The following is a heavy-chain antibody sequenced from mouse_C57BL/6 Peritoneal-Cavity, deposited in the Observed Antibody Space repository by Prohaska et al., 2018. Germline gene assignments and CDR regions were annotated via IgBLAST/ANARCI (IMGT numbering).Heavy chain of an antibody. J-gene: IGHJ2*02. Sequence: KLYCKATGYTFTGNWIEWVMQRPGHGLKWIGEILPGSGSTNYNEKFNGKATFTAYTSSSTAYMQLSSLTTEDSAIYYCARCTTVPDFDYWGQGTSLTVSS. CDR2: ILPGSGST. D-gene: IGHD1-1*01. CDR1: GYTFTGNW. CDR3: ARCTTVPDFDY. V-gene: IGHV1-9*01.